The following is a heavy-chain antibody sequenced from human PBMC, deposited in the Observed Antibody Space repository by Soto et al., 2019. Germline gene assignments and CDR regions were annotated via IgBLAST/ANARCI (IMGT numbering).Heavy chain of an antibody. CDR1: GFSLSTSEVG. V-gene: IGHV2-5*01. CDR2: IFGHDDK. D-gene: IGHD5-18*01. J-gene: IGHJ6*02. Sequence: QITLKESGPTLVKPTQTLTLTCTFSGFSLSTSEVGVAWIRQPPGKALEWLALIFGHDDKRYSPTLKSRLTITNDTSKNQMVLTMTSMDPADTASYFSAHRVDSYETSHSYSSDVWGQGTTVIVSS. CDR3: AHRVDSYETSHSYSSDV.